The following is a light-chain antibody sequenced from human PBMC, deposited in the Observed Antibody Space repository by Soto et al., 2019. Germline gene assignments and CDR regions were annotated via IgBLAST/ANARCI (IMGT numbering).Light chain of an antibody. CDR2: GAS. Sequence: EIVMTQSPATLSVSPGERATLSCRASQSVGNNLAWYRQKSGQAPRLLIYGASTRATGIPASFSGSGSGTECTLTIDILQSDDFAVYYCQQDGSSPRSFGQVTKVEIK. V-gene: IGKV3-15*01. J-gene: IGKJ1*01. CDR1: QSVGNN. CDR3: QQDGSSPRS.